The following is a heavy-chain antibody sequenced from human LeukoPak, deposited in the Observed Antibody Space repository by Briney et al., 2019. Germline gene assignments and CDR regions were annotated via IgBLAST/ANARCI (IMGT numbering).Heavy chain of an antibody. J-gene: IGHJ4*02. CDR3: ARGRLYYYGSGSYWGY. CDR1: GGSISSGGYY. Sequence: SQTLSLTCTVSGGSISSGGYYWSWIRQPPGKGLEWIGEINHSGSTNYNPSLKSRVTISVDTSKNQFSLKLSSVTAADTAVYYCARGRLYYYGSGSYWGYWGQGTLVTVSS. V-gene: IGHV4-30-2*01. CDR2: INHSGST. D-gene: IGHD3-10*01.